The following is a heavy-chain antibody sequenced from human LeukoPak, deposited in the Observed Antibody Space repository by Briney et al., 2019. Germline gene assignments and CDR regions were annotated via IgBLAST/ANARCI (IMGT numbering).Heavy chain of an antibody. V-gene: IGHV1-18*01. CDR1: SYTFSSYG. CDR3: ARDTGGDRWKRVLLWSNWFDP. Sequence: GASVKVSCKASSYTFSSYGISWVRQAPGQGLEWMGWISAYNGNTNYAQKLQGRVTMTTDTSTSTAYMELRSLNSDDTAVYDCARDTGGDRWKRVLLWSNWFDPWGQGTLVTVSS. CDR2: ISAYNGNT. D-gene: IGHD3-10*01. J-gene: IGHJ5*02.